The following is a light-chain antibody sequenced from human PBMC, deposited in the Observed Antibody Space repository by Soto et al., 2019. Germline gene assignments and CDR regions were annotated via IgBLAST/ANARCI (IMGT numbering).Light chain of an antibody. Sequence: EIVLTQSPVTLSLSPGERATLSCRASQSVRTYLAWYQVKPGQAPRLLIYDASRRASGVPARFSGSGSGTDFTLTISSLEPEDFXLXYXXXRNTWPPITFGQGTRLEIK. J-gene: IGKJ5*01. CDR2: DAS. CDR3: XXRNTWPPIT. V-gene: IGKV3-11*01. CDR1: QSVRTY.